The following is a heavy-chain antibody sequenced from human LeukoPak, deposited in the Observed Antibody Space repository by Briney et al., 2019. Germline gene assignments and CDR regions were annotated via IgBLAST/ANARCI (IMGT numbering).Heavy chain of an antibody. J-gene: IGHJ5*02. CDR1: GFAFSTYA. CDR3: ARGWFGGQRFDP. Sequence: GGSLRLSCVASGFAFSTYAMHWVRQAPGKGLVWVSCINSDGSSTSYADSVKGRFTISRDNAKNTLYLQMNSLRAEDTAVYYCARGWFGGQRFDPWGQGTLVTVSS. CDR2: INSDGSST. D-gene: IGHD3-10*01. V-gene: IGHV3-74*01.